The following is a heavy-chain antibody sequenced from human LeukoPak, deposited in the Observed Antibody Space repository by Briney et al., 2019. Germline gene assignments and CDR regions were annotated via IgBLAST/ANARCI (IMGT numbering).Heavy chain of an antibody. D-gene: IGHD1-26*01. CDR1: GGTFSNYA. J-gene: IGHJ5*02. V-gene: IGHV1-69*06. CDR2: IIPIFGTA. CDR3: ARDPRGSYYWFDP. Sequence: GASVKVSCKASGGTFSNYAINWVRQAPGQGLEWMGGIIPIFGTANYAQKFQGRVTITADRSANTAYMELSSLRSDDTAVYYCARDPRGSYYWFDPWGQGTLVTVSS.